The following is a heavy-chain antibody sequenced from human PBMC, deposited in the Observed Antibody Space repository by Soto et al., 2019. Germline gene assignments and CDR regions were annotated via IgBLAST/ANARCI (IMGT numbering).Heavy chain of an antibody. CDR2: INHSGST. Sequence: SETLSLTCAVYGGSFSGYYWSWIRQPPGKGLEWIGEINHSGSTNYNPSLKSRVTISVDTSKNQFSLKLSSVTAADTAVYYCARGLPSDYYYDSSGYYSGFDYWGQGTLVTVSS. V-gene: IGHV4-34*01. J-gene: IGHJ4*02. CDR3: ARGLPSDYYYDSSGYYSGFDY. D-gene: IGHD3-22*01. CDR1: GGSFSGYY.